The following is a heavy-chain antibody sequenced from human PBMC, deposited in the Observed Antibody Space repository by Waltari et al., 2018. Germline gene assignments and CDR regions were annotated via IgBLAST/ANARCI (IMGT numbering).Heavy chain of an antibody. CDR3: ARERIAARQGRGGNFDY. D-gene: IGHD6-6*01. V-gene: IGHV4-34*01. CDR1: GGSFSGYY. Sequence: QVQLQQWGAGLLKPSETLSLTCAVYGGSFSGYYWRWIRQPPGKGLEWIGEINHSGSTNYNPSIKSRVTISVDTSKNQFSLKLSSVTAADTAVYYCARERIAARQGRGGNFDYWGQGTLVTVSS. CDR2: INHSGST. J-gene: IGHJ4*02.